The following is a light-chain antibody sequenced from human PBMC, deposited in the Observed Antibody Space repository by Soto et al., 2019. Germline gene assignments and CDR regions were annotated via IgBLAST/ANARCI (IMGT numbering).Light chain of an antibody. V-gene: IGKV1-5*03. CDR3: QKYNSFWT. CDR2: KAS. Sequence: DVQMTQSPSTLSASVGDRVTITCRASQSISSWLAWYQQKPGKAPKLLIYKASTLESGVPSNFSGSGSGTEFTLTISSLQPEDFATYYCQKYNSFWTFGQGTKVDIK. J-gene: IGKJ1*01. CDR1: QSISSW.